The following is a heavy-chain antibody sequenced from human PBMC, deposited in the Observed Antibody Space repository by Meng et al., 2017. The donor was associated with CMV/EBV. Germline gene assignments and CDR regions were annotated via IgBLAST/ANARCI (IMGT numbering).Heavy chain of an antibody. V-gene: IGHV3-30-3*01. CDR3: ATSSGAAAGSLGY. CDR2: ISYDGSNK. J-gene: IGHJ4*02. D-gene: IGHD6-13*01. CDR1: GFTFDDYA. Sequence: GGSLRLSCAASGFTFDDYAMHWVRQAPGKGLEWVAVISYDGSNKYYADSVKGRFTISRDNSKNTLYLQMNSLRAEDTAVYYCATSSGAAAGSLGYWGQGTLVTVSS.